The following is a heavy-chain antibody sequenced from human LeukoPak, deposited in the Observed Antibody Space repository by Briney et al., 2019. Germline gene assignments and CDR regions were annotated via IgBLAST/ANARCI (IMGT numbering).Heavy chain of an antibody. CDR1: GGSFSGYY. J-gene: IGHJ5*02. Sequence: SETLSLTCAVYGGSFSGYYWSWIRQPPGKGLEWIGEINHRGSTNYNPSLKSRVTISVDTSKNQFSLKLSSVTAADTAVYYCARTFRNWFDPWGQGTLVTVSS. D-gene: IGHD3-16*01. CDR2: INHRGST. CDR3: ARTFRNWFDP. V-gene: IGHV4-34*01.